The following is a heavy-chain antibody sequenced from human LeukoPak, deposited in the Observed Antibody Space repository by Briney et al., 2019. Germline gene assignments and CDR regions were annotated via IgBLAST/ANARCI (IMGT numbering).Heavy chain of an antibody. D-gene: IGHD2-2*01. CDR2: IYPGDSDT. Sequence: GESLKISCKGSGYSFTNYWIGWVRQMPGKGLEWMGAIYPGDSDTRYSPSFQGQVTISADKSISTAYLQWSRLKASDTAMYYCARHRYCTSTACFDMGGYWGQGTLVTVSS. V-gene: IGHV5-51*01. CDR3: ARHRYCTSTACFDMGGY. J-gene: IGHJ4*02. CDR1: GYSFTNYW.